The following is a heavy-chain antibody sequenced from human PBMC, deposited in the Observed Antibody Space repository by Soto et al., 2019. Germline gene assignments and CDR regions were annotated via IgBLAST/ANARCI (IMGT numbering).Heavy chain of an antibody. J-gene: IGHJ6*02. Sequence: QVQLVQSGAEVRKPGSSVKVSCKASGGTFSRHAISWVRQAPGQGLEWMGGIIPIFGTANHAQKFQGRVTIIADESTSTVYMELSSLRSEDTAVYYCARGLRLQIYYYYGMDVWGQGTTVTVSS. V-gene: IGHV1-69*01. D-gene: IGHD4-4*01. CDR3: ARGLRLQIYYYYGMDV. CDR2: IIPIFGTA. CDR1: GGTFSRHA.